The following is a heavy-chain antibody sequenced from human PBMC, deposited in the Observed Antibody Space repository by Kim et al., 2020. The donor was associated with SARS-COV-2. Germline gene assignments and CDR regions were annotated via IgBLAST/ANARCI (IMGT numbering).Heavy chain of an antibody. Sequence: YSPAFQGQVTISADKSISTAYLQWSSLKASDTAMYYCARQVWGSGGYFDYWGQGTLVTVSS. CDR3: ARQVWGSGGYFDY. D-gene: IGHD7-27*01. V-gene: IGHV5-51*01. J-gene: IGHJ4*02.